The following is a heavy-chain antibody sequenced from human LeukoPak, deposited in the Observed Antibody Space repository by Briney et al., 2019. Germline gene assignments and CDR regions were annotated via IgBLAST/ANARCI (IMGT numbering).Heavy chain of an antibody. CDR2: IYYSGST. V-gene: IGHV4-31*03. J-gene: IGHJ6*02. D-gene: IGHD6-13*01. CDR3: AREKYSSSWAHYGMDV. CDR1: GGSISSGGYY. Sequence: PSETLSLICTVSGGSISSGGYYWSWIRQHPGKGLEWIGYIYYSGSTYYNPSLKSRVTISVDTSKNQFSLKLSSVTAADTAVYYCAREKYSSSWAHYGMDVWGQGTTVTVSS.